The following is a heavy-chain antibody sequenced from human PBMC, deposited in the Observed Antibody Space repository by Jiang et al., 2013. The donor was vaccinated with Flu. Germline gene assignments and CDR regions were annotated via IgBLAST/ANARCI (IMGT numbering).Heavy chain of an antibody. CDR2: ISGSGGVI. CDR1: GFTFSSFE. V-gene: IGHV3-48*03. J-gene: IGHJ3*01. Sequence: VQLVESGGGLVQPGGSLRLSCAASGFTFSSFEMNWVRQAPGKGLEWISYISGSGGVIYYADSVKGRFTISRDNAENSLYLQMNSLRAEDTAVYYCARGGFHYDSSSYIEPHDAFDFWGHGDNGHRLF. D-gene: IGHD3-22*01. CDR3: ARGGFHYDSSSYIEPHDAFDF.